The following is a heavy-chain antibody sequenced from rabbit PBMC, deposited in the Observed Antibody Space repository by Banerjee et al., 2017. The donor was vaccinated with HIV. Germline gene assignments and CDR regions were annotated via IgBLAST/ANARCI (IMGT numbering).Heavy chain of an antibody. CDR1: GFSFSNKAV. D-gene: IGHD1-1*01. CDR2: INVVTGKS. V-gene: IGHV1S45*01. J-gene: IGHJ4*01. Sequence: QEQLVESGGGLVKPEGSLKLSCTASGFSFSNKAVMCWVRQAPGKGLEWIACINVVTGKSVYARWAKGRFTMSRTSSTTVTLQMTSLTAADTATYFCARDLVAVIGWNFGLWGQGTLVTVS. CDR3: ARDLVAVIGWNFGL.